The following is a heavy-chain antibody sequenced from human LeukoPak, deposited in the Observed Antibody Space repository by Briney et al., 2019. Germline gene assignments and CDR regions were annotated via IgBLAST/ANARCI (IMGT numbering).Heavy chain of an antibody. CDR1: GYSISSGYY. V-gene: IGHV4-38-2*02. Sequence: SETLSLTCTVSGYSISSGYYWGWIRQPPGKGLEWIGSIYHSGSAYYNPSLKSRVTISVDTSKNQFSLKLSSVTAADTAVYYCASNSFDYYGSGSYSVDYWGQGTLVTISS. CDR2: IYHSGSA. D-gene: IGHD3-10*01. J-gene: IGHJ4*02. CDR3: ASNSFDYYGSGSYSVDY.